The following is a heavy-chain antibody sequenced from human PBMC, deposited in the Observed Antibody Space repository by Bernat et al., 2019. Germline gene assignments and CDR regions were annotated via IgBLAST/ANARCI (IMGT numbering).Heavy chain of an antibody. J-gene: IGHJ5*02. CDR1: GFTFSTYW. Sequence: VQLVESGGGVVQPGRSLRLSCAASGFTFSTYWMHWVRQAPGKGLVWVSRINDDGSNTNYADSVKGRFTIARDNAKDTLYLQMNSLRAEDTAVYYCARVGGGSSGYVNWFDPWGQGTLVTVSS. CDR3: ARVGGGSSGYVNWFDP. D-gene: IGHD3-22*01. V-gene: IGHV3-74*02. CDR2: INDDGSNT.